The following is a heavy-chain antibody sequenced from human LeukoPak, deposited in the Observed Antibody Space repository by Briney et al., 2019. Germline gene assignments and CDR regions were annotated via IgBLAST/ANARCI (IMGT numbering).Heavy chain of an antibody. V-gene: IGHV4-39*07. J-gene: IGHJ3*02. D-gene: IGHD3-22*01. CDR1: GGSISSSSYY. CDR2: IYYSGST. Sequence: PSETLSLTCTVSGGSISSSSYYWGWIRQPPGKGLEWIASIYYSGSTYYNPSLKSRVTISVDTSKNQFSLKLSSVTAADTAVYYCARNYYDSSGDAFDIWGQGTMVTVSS. CDR3: ARNYYDSSGDAFDI.